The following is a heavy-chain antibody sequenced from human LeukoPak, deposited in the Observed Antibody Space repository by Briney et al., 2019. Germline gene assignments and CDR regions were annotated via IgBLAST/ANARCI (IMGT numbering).Heavy chain of an antibody. CDR3: AKPDGDSSYWYFDL. V-gene: IGHV3-30*02. CDR2: IWYDGSNK. J-gene: IGHJ2*01. D-gene: IGHD4-17*01. CDR1: RFTFSNYA. Sequence: GGSLRLSCAASRFTFSNYAMHWVRQAPGKGLEWVAVIWYDGSNKYYADSVKGRFTISRDNSKNTLYLQMNSLRAEDTAVYYCAKPDGDSSYWYFDLWGRGTLVTVSS.